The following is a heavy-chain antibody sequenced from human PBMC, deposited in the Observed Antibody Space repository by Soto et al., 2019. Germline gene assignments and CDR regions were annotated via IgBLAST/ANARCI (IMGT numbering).Heavy chain of an antibody. J-gene: IGHJ3*02. CDR1: GDTLTDLS. Sequence: ASVKVSCKVSGDTLTDLSMQWVRQAPGQGLEWMGWFDADKGKTNYAQKLQGRVTMTRDTSTSTVYMELRSLRSEDTAVYYCARDRAHGFDIWGQGTMVTVSS. CDR2: FDADKGKT. V-gene: IGHV1-24*01. CDR3: ARDRAHGFDI.